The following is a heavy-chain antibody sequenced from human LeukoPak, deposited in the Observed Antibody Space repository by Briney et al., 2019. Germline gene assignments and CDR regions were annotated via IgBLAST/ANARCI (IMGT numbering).Heavy chain of an antibody. J-gene: IGHJ3*01. CDR3: ARELGINAFDV. CDR2: IDPNSGVT. D-gene: IGHD1-26*01. CDR1: GYTLTDNH. V-gene: IGHV1-2*02. Sequence: ASVKVSCKASGYTLTDNHLYWVRQAPGQGLEWMGWIDPNSGVTNFAQNFQGRLTMTSDTSISTAYMELSRLTSDDTTVYYCARELGINAFDVWGQGTLVTVSS.